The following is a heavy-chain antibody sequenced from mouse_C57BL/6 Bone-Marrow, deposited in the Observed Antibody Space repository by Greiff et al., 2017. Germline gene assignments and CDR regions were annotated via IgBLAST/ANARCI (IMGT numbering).Heavy chain of an antibody. J-gene: IGHJ3*01. CDR2: IDPSDSYT. Sequence: QVQLQQPGAELVMPGASVKLSCKASGYTFTSYWMHWVKQRPGQGLEWIGEIDPSDSYTNYNQKFKCKSTLTVDKSSSTAYMQLSSLTSEDSAVYYCARLYYGSFAYWGQGTLVTVSA. V-gene: IGHV1-69*01. CDR3: ARLYYGSFAY. CDR1: GYTFTSYW. D-gene: IGHD1-1*01.